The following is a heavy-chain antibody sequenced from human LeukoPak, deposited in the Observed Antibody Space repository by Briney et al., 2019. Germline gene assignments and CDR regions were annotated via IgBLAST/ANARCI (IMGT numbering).Heavy chain of an antibody. V-gene: IGHV3-30*18. CDR2: ISYDGSNK. J-gene: IGHJ4*02. D-gene: IGHD4-17*01. Sequence: PGGSLRLSCAASGFTFSKNGMHWVRQAPGKGLEWVAVISYDGSNKYYADSVKGRFTISRDNSKNTLYLQMNSLRAEDTAVYYCAKETYDYGAEPPLDYWGQGTLVTVSS. CDR1: GFTFSKNG. CDR3: AKETYDYGAEPPLDY.